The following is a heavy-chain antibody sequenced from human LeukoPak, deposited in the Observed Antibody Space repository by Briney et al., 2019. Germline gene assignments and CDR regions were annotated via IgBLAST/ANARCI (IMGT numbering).Heavy chain of an antibody. Sequence: ASVKVSCKASGYTFTSYDINWVRQATGQGLEWMGWMNPNSGNTGHAQKFQGRVTMTRNTSISTAYMELSSLRSEDTAVYYCARGVLMVYAVNYYYYGMDVWGQGTTATVSS. J-gene: IGHJ6*02. CDR1: GYTFTSYD. CDR2: MNPNSGNT. D-gene: IGHD2-8*01. V-gene: IGHV1-8*01. CDR3: ARGVLMVYAVNYYYYGMDV.